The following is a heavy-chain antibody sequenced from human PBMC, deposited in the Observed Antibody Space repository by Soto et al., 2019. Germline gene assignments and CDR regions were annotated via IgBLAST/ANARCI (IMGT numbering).Heavy chain of an antibody. D-gene: IGHD3-9*01. J-gene: IGHJ5*02. V-gene: IGHV2-5*02. CDR1: GFSLSTSGVG. Sequence: QITLKESGPTLVKPTQTLTLTCTFSGFSLSTSGVGVGWIRQPPGKALEWLALIYWDDDKRYSPSLKSRLTITKDTSKNQVVLTMTNMDPVDTATYYCAHRPYDMTSRGYNWFDPWGQGTLVTVSS. CDR2: IYWDDDK. CDR3: AHRPYDMTSRGYNWFDP.